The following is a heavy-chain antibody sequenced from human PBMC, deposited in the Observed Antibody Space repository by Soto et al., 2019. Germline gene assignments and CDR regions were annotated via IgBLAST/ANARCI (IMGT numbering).Heavy chain of an antibody. CDR3: ASRLYGDYVYYFDY. Sequence: ETLSLTCAVYGGSFSGYYWSWIRQPPGKGLEWIGEINHSGSTNYNPSLKSRVTISVDTSKNQFSLKLSSVTAADTAVYYCASRLYGDYVYYFDYWGQGTLVTVSS. CDR1: GGSFSGYY. J-gene: IGHJ4*02. D-gene: IGHD4-17*01. V-gene: IGHV4-34*01. CDR2: INHSGST.